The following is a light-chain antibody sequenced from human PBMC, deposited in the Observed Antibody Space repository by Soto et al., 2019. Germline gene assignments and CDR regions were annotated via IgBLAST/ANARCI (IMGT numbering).Light chain of an antibody. Sequence: QSVLTQPASVSGSPGESITISCTGTSSDVGAYNYVSWYQQHPGKAPKLMIFDVSNRPSGVSNRFSGSKSGNTASLTISGLQAEDEADYYCSSYTSNNIPIFGGGTKVTVL. CDR3: SSYTSNNIPI. J-gene: IGLJ2*01. V-gene: IGLV2-14*01. CDR2: DVS. CDR1: SSDVGAYNY.